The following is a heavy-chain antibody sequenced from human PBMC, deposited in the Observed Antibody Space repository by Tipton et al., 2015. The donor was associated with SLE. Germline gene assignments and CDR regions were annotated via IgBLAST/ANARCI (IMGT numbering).Heavy chain of an antibody. CDR3: AKGEQFDY. D-gene: IGHD1-26*01. Sequence: SLRLSCAASGFTVSSNYMSWVRQAPGKGLEWVSVISGSGGSTYYADSVKGRFTISRDNSKNTLYLQMNSLRAEDTAVYYCAKGEQFDYWGQGTLVTVSS. V-gene: IGHV3-23*01. J-gene: IGHJ4*02. CDR1: GFTVSSNY. CDR2: ISGSGGST.